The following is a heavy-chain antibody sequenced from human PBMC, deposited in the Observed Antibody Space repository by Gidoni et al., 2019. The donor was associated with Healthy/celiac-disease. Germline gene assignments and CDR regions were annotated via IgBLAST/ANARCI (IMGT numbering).Heavy chain of an antibody. J-gene: IGHJ4*02. V-gene: IGHV3-21*01. CDR3: ARGAMVQGVIGWRPFDY. CDR1: GFTLSTYS. D-gene: IGHD3-10*01. Sequence: EVQLVESGGGLVKPGGSLRLSCAASGFTLSTYSMNWARQAPGQGLEWVSSISSSSSYIYYADSVKGRFTISRDNAKNSLYLQMNSLRAEDTAVYYCARGAMVQGVIGWRPFDYWGQGTLVTVSS. CDR2: ISSSSSYI.